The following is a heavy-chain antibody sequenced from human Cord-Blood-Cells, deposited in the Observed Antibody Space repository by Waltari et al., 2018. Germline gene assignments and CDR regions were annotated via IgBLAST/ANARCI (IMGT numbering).Heavy chain of an antibody. Sequence: QVQLPQWGAALLKPSETLSPTCAVYGGSFSGYYRSCIRQPPGMGLEWIGEINHSGSTNYNPSLKSRVTISVDTSKNQFSLKLSSVTAADTAVYYCARGGRIIYSSSSRGWFDPWGQGTLVTVSS. J-gene: IGHJ5*02. CDR3: ARGGRIIYSSSSRGWFDP. V-gene: IGHV4-34*01. D-gene: IGHD6-6*01. CDR2: INHSGST. CDR1: GGSFSGYY.